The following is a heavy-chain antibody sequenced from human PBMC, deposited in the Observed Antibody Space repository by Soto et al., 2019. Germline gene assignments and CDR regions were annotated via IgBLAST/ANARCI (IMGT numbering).Heavy chain of an antibody. V-gene: IGHV1-2*02. Sequence: QLHLVQSGAVVKKPGASVTVSCSASGYPVTAYYMHWVRQAPGRGLEWMGGINPATGAAKYTQTCRGRFTMPGDTSTGTVFMELSGLTSEDTAVFYGARGGGVGVAGSAAFDMWGQGTLVTVSS. CDR1: GYPVTAYY. CDR2: INPATGAA. J-gene: IGHJ3*02. CDR3: ARGGGVGVAGSAAFDM. D-gene: IGHD3-3*01.